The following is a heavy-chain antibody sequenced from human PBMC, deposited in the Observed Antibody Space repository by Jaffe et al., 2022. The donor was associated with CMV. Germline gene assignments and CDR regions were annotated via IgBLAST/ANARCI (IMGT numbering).Heavy chain of an antibody. CDR3: ARDLFGVVNVPPF. D-gene: IGHD3-3*01. V-gene: IGHV1-2*02. J-gene: IGHJ4*02. CDR1: GYTFTGFY. Sequence: QVQLVQSGAEVKKPGASVKVSCKASGYTFTGFYIHWVRQAPGQGLEWMGWINPNSGGTNYGQKFQGRVTVTRDTSISTVYMELSSLRSDDTAIYYCARDLFGVVNVPPFWGQGTLVTVSS. CDR2: INPNSGGT.